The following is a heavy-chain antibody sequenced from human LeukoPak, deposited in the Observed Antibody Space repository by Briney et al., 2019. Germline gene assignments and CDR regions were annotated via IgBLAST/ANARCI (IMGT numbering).Heavy chain of an antibody. V-gene: IGHV4-59*01. D-gene: IGHD3-3*01. J-gene: IGHJ4*02. CDR1: GASISTYY. CDR2: IYYSETT. Sequence: SETLSLTCTVSGASISTYYWSWLRQPPGKGLEWIGHIYYSETTNYNPSLESRVTISVDTSKNQFSLKLYSVTAADTAMYYCARVGDFWSGHHPYFDYWGQGTLVTVSS. CDR3: ARVGDFWSGHHPYFDY.